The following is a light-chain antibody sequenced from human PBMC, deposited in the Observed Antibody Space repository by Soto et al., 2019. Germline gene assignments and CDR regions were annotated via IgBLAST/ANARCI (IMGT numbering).Light chain of an antibody. CDR3: QQYNNWPLL. Sequence: ILMAXSPAXLXXSXXXXXXXXCRASQSINNKVAWYQQKPGQAPRLLIYGASTRATGIPARFSGSGSGTEFTLTISSLQSEYFAVYYCQQYNNWPLLFGPGTKVDV. V-gene: IGKV3-15*01. J-gene: IGKJ3*01. CDR1: QSINNK. CDR2: GAS.